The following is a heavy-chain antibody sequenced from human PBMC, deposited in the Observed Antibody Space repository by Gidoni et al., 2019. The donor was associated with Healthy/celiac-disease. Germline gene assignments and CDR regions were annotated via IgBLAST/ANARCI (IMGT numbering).Heavy chain of an antibody. D-gene: IGHD1-26*01. Sequence: EVQLLESGGGLVQPGGSLRLSCAASGFTFSSYAMSWVRQAPGKGLEWVSAISGSGGSTYYADSVKGRFTISRDNSKNTLYLQMNSLRAEDTAVYYCAKYSGSYLYYYYYGMDVWGQGTTVTVSS. CDR3: AKYSGSYLYYYYYGMDV. J-gene: IGHJ6*02. CDR2: ISGSGGST. CDR1: GFTFSSYA. V-gene: IGHV3-23*01.